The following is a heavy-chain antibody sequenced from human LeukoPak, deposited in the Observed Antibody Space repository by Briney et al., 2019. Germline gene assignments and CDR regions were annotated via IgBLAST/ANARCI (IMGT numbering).Heavy chain of an antibody. Sequence: GGSLRLSCAASGFTFSSYAMSWVRQAPGKGLEWVSAISGSGGSTYYADSVKGRFTISRDNSKNTLYLQMNSLRAEDTAVYYXAKDLYXLIVVVPAAYNWFDPWGQGTLVTVSS. D-gene: IGHD2-2*01. V-gene: IGHV3-23*01. CDR1: GFTFSSYA. CDR2: ISGSGGST. J-gene: IGHJ5*02. CDR3: AKDLYXLIVVVPAAYNWFDP.